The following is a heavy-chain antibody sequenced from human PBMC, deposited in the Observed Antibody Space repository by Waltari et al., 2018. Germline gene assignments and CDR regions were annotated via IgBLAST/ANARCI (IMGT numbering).Heavy chain of an antibody. J-gene: IGHJ4*02. CDR1: GYSFTSYW. D-gene: IGHD6-13*01. Sequence: EVQLVQSGAEVKKPGESLKISCKGSGYSFTSYWIGWVRQMPGKGLEWMGIIYPGDAATGYSPSFQGQVTISADKSSSTAYLQWSSLKASDTAMYYCARRKLAAAVLGDYFDYWGQGTLVTVSS. CDR2: IYPGDAAT. V-gene: IGHV5-51*03. CDR3: ARRKLAAAVLGDYFDY.